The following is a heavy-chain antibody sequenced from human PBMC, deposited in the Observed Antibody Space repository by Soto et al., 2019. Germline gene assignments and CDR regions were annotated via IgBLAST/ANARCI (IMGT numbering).Heavy chain of an antibody. CDR2: MHYSGNT. Sequence: QLPLQESGPGLVNPSETLSLTCTVPGGSISSSAYYWAWVRQPPGKGLRRIGSMHYSGNTYYDPPLRSRLTISHDTCKNQFSLKLSSLTASDTAVYYCGREVEASGAYWGQGTVVTVPS. J-gene: IGHJ4*02. V-gene: IGHV4-39*01. CDR1: GGSISSSAYY. CDR3: GREVEASGAY. D-gene: IGHD6-19*01.